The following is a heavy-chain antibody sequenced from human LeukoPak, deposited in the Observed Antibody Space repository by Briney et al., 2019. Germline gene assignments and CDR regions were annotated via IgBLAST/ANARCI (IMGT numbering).Heavy chain of an antibody. V-gene: IGHV3-48*02. D-gene: IGHD5-24*01. Sequence: AGGSLRLSCVVSGFTFSSFEMNWVRQAPGKGLDWVSHISSSSSTIYYADSVKGRFTISRDNAKNSLYLQMNSLRDEDTALYYCARDSERRDGFSLYFFDYWGRGTLVTVSS. CDR3: ARDSERRDGFSLYFFDY. CDR1: GFTFSSFE. CDR2: ISSSSSTI. J-gene: IGHJ4*02.